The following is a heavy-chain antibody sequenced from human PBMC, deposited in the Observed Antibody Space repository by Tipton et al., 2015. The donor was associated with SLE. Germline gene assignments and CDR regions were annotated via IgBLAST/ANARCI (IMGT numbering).Heavy chain of an antibody. Sequence: TLSLTCSVSGASMNSGSYSWHWIRQPAGKGLEWVGRIYTSGSTNYNPSLKSRVTMSLDTSKNQFSLHLNSMAAADTAVYYCARGNAVLGANNAFDIWGQGTMVTVSS. D-gene: IGHD2-8*02. CDR1: GASMNSGSYS. CDR2: IYTSGST. CDR3: ARGNAVLGANNAFDI. V-gene: IGHV4-61*02. J-gene: IGHJ3*02.